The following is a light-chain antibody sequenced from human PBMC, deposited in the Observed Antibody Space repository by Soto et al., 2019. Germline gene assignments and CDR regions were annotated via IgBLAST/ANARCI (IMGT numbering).Light chain of an antibody. Sequence: QSALTQPASVSGSPGQSITISCTGTSSDVGGYKYVSWYQQHPGKTPKLMIYEVSNRPSGVSNRFSGSKSGNTASLTISGLQAEDDADYYCSSYTGSNTRYVFGTGTKLTVL. V-gene: IGLV2-14*01. CDR3: SSYTGSNTRYV. CDR2: EVS. CDR1: SSDVGGYKY. J-gene: IGLJ1*01.